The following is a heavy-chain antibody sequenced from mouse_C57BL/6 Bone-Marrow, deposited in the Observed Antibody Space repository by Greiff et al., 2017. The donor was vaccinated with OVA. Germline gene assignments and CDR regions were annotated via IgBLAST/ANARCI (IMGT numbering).Heavy chain of an antibody. CDR2: IDPENGDT. CDR1: GFNIKDDY. V-gene: IGHV14-4*01. D-gene: IGHD2-1*01. CDR3: TYYGNFDY. J-gene: IGHJ2*01. Sequence: VQLQQSGAELVRPGASVKLSCTASGFNIKDDYMHWVKQRPEQGLEWIGWIDPENGDTEYASKFQGKATITADTSSNTAYLQLSSLTSEDTAVYYFTYYGNFDYGGQGTTLTVSS.